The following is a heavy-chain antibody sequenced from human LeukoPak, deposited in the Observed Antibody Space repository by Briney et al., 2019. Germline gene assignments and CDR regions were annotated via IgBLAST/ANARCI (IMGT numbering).Heavy chain of an antibody. V-gene: IGHV1-18*01. D-gene: IGHD2-8*01. CDR2: ISAYNGNT. CDR3: ARVDIVLMVLGPLFDY. J-gene: IGHJ4*02. CDR1: GYTFTIYG. Sequence: GASVTVSFKSSGYTFTIYGISWVRQAPGQALEWMGWISAYNGNTNYAQKLQGRVTMTTDTSTSTAYMELRSLSSDDTAVYYCARVDIVLMVLGPLFDYWGQGTLVTVSS.